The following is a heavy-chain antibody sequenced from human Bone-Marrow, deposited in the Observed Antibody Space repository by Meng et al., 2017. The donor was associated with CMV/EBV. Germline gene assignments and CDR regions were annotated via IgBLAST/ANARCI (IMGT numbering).Heavy chain of an antibody. CDR2: MNPNSGNT. D-gene: IGHD2-2*01. J-gene: IGHJ6*02. CDR3: ARGGSYQLLSYYYYGMGV. V-gene: IGHV1-8*01. Sequence: ASVKVSCKASGYTFTSYDINWVRQATGQGLEWMGWMNPNSGNTGYAQKFQGRVTMTRNTSISTAYMERSSLRSENTAVYYWARGGSYQLLSYYYYGMGVWGQGTTVTVSS. CDR1: GYTFTSYD.